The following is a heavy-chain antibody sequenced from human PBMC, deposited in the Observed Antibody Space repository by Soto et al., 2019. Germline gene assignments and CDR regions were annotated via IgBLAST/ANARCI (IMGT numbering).Heavy chain of an antibody. CDR1: GGTFSSYA. D-gene: IGHD3-22*01. J-gene: IGHJ4*02. V-gene: IGHV1-69*01. CDR3: ARGAYYYDSSGYYFDY. CDR2: IIPIFGTA. Sequence: SCKASGGTFSSYAISWVRQAPGQGLEWMGGIIPIFGTANYAQKFQGRVTITADESTSTAYMELSSLRSEDTAVYYCARGAYYYDSSGYYFDYWGQGTLVTVSS.